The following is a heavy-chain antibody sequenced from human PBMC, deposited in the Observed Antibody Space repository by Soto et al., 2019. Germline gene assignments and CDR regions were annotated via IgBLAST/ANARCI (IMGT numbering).Heavy chain of an antibody. CDR2: ISYDGSNK. Sequence: GGSLRRSCAASGFTFSCYAMHWVRQAPGKGLEWVAVISYDGSNKYYADSVKGRFTISRDNSKNTLYLQMNSLRAEDTAVYYCARDPHIVVVAATYFDYWGQGTLVTVSS. J-gene: IGHJ4*02. V-gene: IGHV3-30-3*01. CDR1: GFTFSCYA. D-gene: IGHD2-15*01. CDR3: ARDPHIVVVAATYFDY.